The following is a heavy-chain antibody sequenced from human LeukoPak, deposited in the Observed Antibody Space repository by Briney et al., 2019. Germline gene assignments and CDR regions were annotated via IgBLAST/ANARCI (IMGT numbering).Heavy chain of an antibody. CDR3: ARIGFDTAMVY. V-gene: IGHV4-39*01. CDR2: IYYSGST. CDR1: GFTFSSYSMN. D-gene: IGHD5-18*01. J-gene: IGHJ4*02. Sequence: GSLRLSCAASGFTFSSYSMNWVRQPPGKGLEWIGSIYYSGSTYYNPSLKSRVTISVDTSKNQFSLKLSSVTAADTAVYYCARIGFDTAMVYWGQGTLVTVSS.